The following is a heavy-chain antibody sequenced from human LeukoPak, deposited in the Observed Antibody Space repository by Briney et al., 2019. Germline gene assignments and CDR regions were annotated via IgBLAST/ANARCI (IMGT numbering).Heavy chain of an antibody. CDR3: ARAYYDSSGYIRLPGRFYY. CDR1: GYTFTSYA. Sequence: ASVKVSCKASGYTFTSYAMNWVRQAPGQGLEWMGWINTNTGNPTYAQGFTGRFVFSLDTSVSTAYLQISSLKAEDTAVYYCARAYYDSSGYIRLPGRFYYWGQGTLVTVSS. V-gene: IGHV7-4-1*02. D-gene: IGHD3-22*01. CDR2: INTNTGNP. J-gene: IGHJ4*02.